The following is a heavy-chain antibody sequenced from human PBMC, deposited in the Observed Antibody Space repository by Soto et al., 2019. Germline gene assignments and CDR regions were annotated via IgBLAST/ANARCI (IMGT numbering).Heavy chain of an antibody. J-gene: IGHJ4*02. CDR3: GRFSPYSSSWYDY. D-gene: IGHD6-13*01. V-gene: IGHV1-18*01. CDR2: ISAYNGNT. CDR1: GYTFTSYG. Sequence: QVQLVQSGAEVKKPGASVKVSCKASGYTFTSYGISWVRQAPGQGLERRGWISAYNGNTNYAQKLQGRVTMTTDTATSTACMELRSLRSDGTAVYYCGRFSPYSSSWYDYWGQGTLVTVSS.